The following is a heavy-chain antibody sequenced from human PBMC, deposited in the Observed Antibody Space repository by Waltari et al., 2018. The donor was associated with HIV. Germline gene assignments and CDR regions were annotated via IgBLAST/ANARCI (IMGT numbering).Heavy chain of an antibody. V-gene: IGHV3-30*18. J-gene: IGHJ4*02. D-gene: IGHD1-26*01. CDR2: ISFDGRNE. CDR3: AKEGWELLQFGYYFDY. CDR1: GFPSITFS. Sequence: QVQLVESGGGVVKPGKSLRLSCAASGFPSITFSILWVRRAPCKGLDWVAVISFDGRNEYYADSVKGRFTISRDNSKNTVYLQMNSLRADDTAVYYCAKEGWELLQFGYYFDYWGQGTLVTVSS.